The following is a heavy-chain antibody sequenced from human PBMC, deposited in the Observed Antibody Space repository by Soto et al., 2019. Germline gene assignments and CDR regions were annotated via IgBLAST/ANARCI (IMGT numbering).Heavy chain of an antibody. J-gene: IGHJ5*02. CDR3: ARDITYYYDSSGYENWFDP. V-gene: IGHV4-61*01. Sequence: SETLSLTCTFSGGSVSSGSYYWSWIRQPPGEGLEWIGYIYYSGSTNYNPSLKSRVTISVDTSKTQFSLKLSSVTAADTAVYYCARDITYYYDSSGYENWFDPWGQGTLVTVSS. D-gene: IGHD3-22*01. CDR2: IYYSGST. CDR1: GGSVSSGSYY.